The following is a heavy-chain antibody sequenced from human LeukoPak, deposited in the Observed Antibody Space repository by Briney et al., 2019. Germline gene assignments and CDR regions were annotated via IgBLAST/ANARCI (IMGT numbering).Heavy chain of an antibody. D-gene: IGHD4-17*01. CDR2: ISTYNGRT. V-gene: IGHV1-18*01. CDR1: GYTFNNFG. CDR3: ARDVPSHRGDYEVGVSRHSEY. J-gene: IGHJ4*02. Sequence: ASVRVSCNISGYTFNNFGISWVRQAPGQGLEWMGWISTYNGRTKIVQKFQGRVTMATDTSTSTVYMEVGSLRSDDTAVYYCARDVPSHRGDYEVGVSRHSEYWGQGTLVTVST.